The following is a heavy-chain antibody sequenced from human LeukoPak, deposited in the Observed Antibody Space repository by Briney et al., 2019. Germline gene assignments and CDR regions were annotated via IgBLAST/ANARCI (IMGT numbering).Heavy chain of an antibody. CDR3: AKGLGGSCHSGLDH. V-gene: IGHV3-23*01. Sequence: GGSLRLSCAASGFTFSSNAMSWVRQAPGKRLEWVSGISGNGGYTYYADSVKGRFTMSRDNSKNTLCLQMNSLRAEDTAVYYCAKGLGGSCHSGLDHWGQGTLVTVSS. CDR2: ISGNGGYT. J-gene: IGHJ4*02. D-gene: IGHD2-15*01. CDR1: GFTFSSNA.